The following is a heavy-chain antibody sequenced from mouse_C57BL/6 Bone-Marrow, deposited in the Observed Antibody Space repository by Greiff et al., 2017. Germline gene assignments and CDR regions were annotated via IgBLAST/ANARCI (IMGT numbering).Heavy chain of an antibody. V-gene: IGHV1-82*01. CDR2: IYPGDGDT. D-gene: IGHD2-2*01. CDR1: GYAFRSSW. J-gene: IGHJ3*01. Sequence: VQLQQSGPELVKPGASVQISCKASGYAFRSSWMNWVKQRPGTGLEWIGRIYPGDGDTNYNGPFTGKATLTADKSSSTDDMQLSSLTSEDSAVYFCARGGYDAWFAYWGQGTLVTVAA. CDR3: ARGGYDAWFAY.